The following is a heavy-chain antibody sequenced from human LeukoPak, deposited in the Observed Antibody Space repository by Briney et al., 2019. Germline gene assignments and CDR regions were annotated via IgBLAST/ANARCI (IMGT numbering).Heavy chain of an antibody. CDR3: ARGAWGANLLFDY. J-gene: IGHJ4*02. V-gene: IGHV3-7*01. D-gene: IGHD1-26*01. CDR2: INQDGREK. CDR1: GFIFRNYW. Sequence: GGSLRLSCAASGFIFRNYWMSWVRQAPGKGLEWVAIINQDGREKHYVDSVKGRFTISRDNAKNSLYLQMNSLRAEDTAVYYCARGAWGANLLFDYWGQGTLVTVSS.